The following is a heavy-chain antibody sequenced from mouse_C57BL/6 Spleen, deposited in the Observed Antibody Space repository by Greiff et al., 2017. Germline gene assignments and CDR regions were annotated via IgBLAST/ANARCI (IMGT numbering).Heavy chain of an antibody. D-gene: IGHD2-5*01. V-gene: IGHV14-4*01. CDR3: ATLDYYSKGDY. CDR2: IDPANGDT. Sequence: EVQLQQSGAELVRPGASVTLSCTASGFNITDDYMHWVKQRPEQGLEWIGWIDPANGDTEYAPKFQGKATITADTSSNTAYLQLSSLTSEDSAVYYCATLDYYSKGDYWGQGTTLTVSS. CDR1: GFNITDDY. J-gene: IGHJ2*01.